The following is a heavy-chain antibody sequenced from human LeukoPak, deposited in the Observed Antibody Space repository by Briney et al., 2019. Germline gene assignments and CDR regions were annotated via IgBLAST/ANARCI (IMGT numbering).Heavy chain of an antibody. CDR2: ISWDGGST. J-gene: IGHJ4*02. CDR3: AKGTLGYCTNGVCPLDY. Sequence: GGSLRLSCAASGFTFDDSTLHWVRQAPGKGLEWVSLISWDGGSTYYADSVKGRFTISRDNSKNSLYLQMNSLRTEDTALYYCAKGTLGYCTNGVCPLDYWGQGTLVTVSS. V-gene: IGHV3-43*01. CDR1: GFTFDDST. D-gene: IGHD2-8*01.